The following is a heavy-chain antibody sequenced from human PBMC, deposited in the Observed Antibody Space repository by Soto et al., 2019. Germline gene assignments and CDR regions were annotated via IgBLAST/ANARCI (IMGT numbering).Heavy chain of an antibody. Sequence: DVKLLESGGGLVQPGGSLRLSCAASGFTFSSYAMSWVRQAPGKGLEWVSAISGSGGSTYYADSVKGRFTISRDNSKNTLYLQMNSLRAEDTAVYYCAKDEYCSGGSCYPFNWFDPWGQGTLVTVSS. J-gene: IGHJ5*02. CDR2: ISGSGGST. V-gene: IGHV3-23*01. CDR1: GFTFSSYA. D-gene: IGHD2-15*01. CDR3: AKDEYCSGGSCYPFNWFDP.